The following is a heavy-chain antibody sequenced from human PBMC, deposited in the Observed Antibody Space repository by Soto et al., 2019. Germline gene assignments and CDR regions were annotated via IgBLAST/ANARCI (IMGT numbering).Heavy chain of an antibody. CDR2: IDWDDDK. V-gene: IGHV2-70*11. CDR3: ARTFEHAGVSGFYYFDY. J-gene: IGHJ4*02. D-gene: IGHD3-10*01. Sequence: GSGPTLVNPTQTLTLTCTFSGFSLSTSGMCVSWIRQPPGKALEWLARIDWDDDKYYSTSLKTRLTISKDTSKNQVVLTMTNMDPVDTATYYCARTFEHAGVSGFYYFDYWGQGTLVTVSS. CDR1: GFSLSTSGMC.